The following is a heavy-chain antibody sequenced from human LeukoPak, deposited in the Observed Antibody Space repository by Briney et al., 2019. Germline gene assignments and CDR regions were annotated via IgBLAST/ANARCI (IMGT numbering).Heavy chain of an antibody. CDR1: GYTFINCS. CDR3: ARELSGLRLGVVDY. J-gene: IGHJ4*02. V-gene: IGHV1-2*02. D-gene: IGHD5-12*01. Sequence: ASVKVSCKASGYTFINCSMHWVRQAPGQGLEWMGWINPNSGGTNLAQKFQGRVTMTRDTSISTAYMELSSLRSDDTAVYFCARELSGLRLGVVDYWGQGTLVTVSS. CDR2: INPNSGGT.